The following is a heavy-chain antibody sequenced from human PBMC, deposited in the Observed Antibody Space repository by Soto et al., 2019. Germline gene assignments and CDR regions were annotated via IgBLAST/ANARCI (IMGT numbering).Heavy chain of an antibody. Sequence: SETLSLTCTVSGGSISSDYWSWIRQPPGKGLEWIGFIYYSGSTYYNPSLKSRVTISVDTSKNQFSLKLSSVTAADTAVYYCARSVLRYFDWLPHFDYWGQGTLVTVSS. J-gene: IGHJ4*02. V-gene: IGHV4-59*08. CDR1: GGSISSDY. CDR2: IYYSGST. D-gene: IGHD3-9*01. CDR3: ARSVLRYFDWLPHFDY.